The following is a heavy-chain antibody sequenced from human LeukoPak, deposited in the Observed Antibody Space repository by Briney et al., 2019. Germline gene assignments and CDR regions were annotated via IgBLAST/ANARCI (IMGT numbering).Heavy chain of an antibody. CDR2: MNPNSGNT. CDR3: ARHALIAAAGTNWFDP. J-gene: IGHJ5*02. CDR1: GYTFTSYD. D-gene: IGHD6-13*01. Sequence: ASVKVSCKASGYTFTSYDINWVRQATGQGLEWMGWMNPNSGNTGYAQKFQGRVTMTRNTSISTAYMELSSLRSEDTAVYYCARHALIAAAGTNWFDPWGQGTLVTVSS. V-gene: IGHV1-8*01.